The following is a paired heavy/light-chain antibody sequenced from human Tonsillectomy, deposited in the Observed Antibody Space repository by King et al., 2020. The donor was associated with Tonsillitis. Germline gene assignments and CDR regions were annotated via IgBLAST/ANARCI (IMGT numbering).Light chain of an antibody. J-gene: IGKJ4*01. CDR3: QQYESYPHT. CDR1: QSIANY. Sequence: QVTQSPSSLSASVGDTVTITCRASQSIANYLAWFQQKPGKAPKSLIYAASSLQNWVPSRFSGSGSGTEFTLTITSLQPEDFATYYCQQYESYPHTFGGGTKVEIK. CDR2: AAS. V-gene: IGKV1-16*01.
Heavy chain of an antibody. CDR3: AIGGGLCGGDCGY. Sequence: QVHMVESGGGVVQPGTSLRLSCSTSRSSFSSYAMHWVRQAPGKGLEWVSFISYDGSRKYYADSVKGRFTIYRDNSKNTLHLQMNSLRIEDTAVYYCAIGGGLCGGDCGYWGQGSLVTVSP. J-gene: IGHJ4*02. V-gene: IGHV3-30-3*01. D-gene: IGHD2-21*02. CDR2: ISYDGSRK. CDR1: RSSFSSYA.